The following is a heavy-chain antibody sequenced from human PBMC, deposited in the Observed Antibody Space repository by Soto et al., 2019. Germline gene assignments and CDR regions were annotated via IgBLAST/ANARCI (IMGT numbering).Heavy chain of an antibody. Sequence: GGSLRLSCAASGFTFSSYSMSWVRQAPGKGLEWVSSITSSGGGTYYADSVKGRFTVSRDNSKNTVYLQMNSLRDEDTAVYYCAKLTAAWGQGALVTVSS. CDR3: AKLTAA. J-gene: IGHJ4*02. CDR2: ITSSGGGT. V-gene: IGHV3-23*01. CDR1: GFTFSSYS. D-gene: IGHD6-13*01.